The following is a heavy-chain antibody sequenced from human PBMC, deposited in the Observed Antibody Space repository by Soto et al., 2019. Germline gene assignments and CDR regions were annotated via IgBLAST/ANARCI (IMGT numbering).Heavy chain of an antibody. CDR1: GYTFTSYA. J-gene: IGHJ4*02. CDR3: ARASWRGYCSGGSCYFGN. V-gene: IGHV1-3*01. Sequence: QVQLVQSGAEVKKPGASVKVSCKASGYTFTSYAMHWVRQAPGQRLEWMGWINAGNGNTKYSQKFQGRVTITRDTSASTAYMELSSRRSEDTAVYYCARASWRGYCSGGSCYFGNWGQGTLVTVSS. D-gene: IGHD2-15*01. CDR2: INAGNGNT.